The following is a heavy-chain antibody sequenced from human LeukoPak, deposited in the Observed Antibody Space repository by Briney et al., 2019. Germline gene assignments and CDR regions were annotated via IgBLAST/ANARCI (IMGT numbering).Heavy chain of an antibody. CDR3: ARGNNWFDP. Sequence: SETLSLTCAVSGDSINSSNWWNWFRQPPGKGLEWIGEIYHSGSTHYNPSLKGRVTISVDKSKNQFSLKLSSVTAADTAVYYCARGNNWFDPWGQGTLVTVSS. V-gene: IGHV4-4*02. CDR1: GDSINSSNW. J-gene: IGHJ5*02. CDR2: IYHSGST.